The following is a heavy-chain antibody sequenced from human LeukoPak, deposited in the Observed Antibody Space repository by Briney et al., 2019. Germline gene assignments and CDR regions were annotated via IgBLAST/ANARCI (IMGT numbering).Heavy chain of an antibody. V-gene: IGHV4-38-2*02. J-gene: IGHJ5*02. CDR3: ARESGWYCSSTSCYAGGEFDP. Sequence: SETPSLTCTVSGYSINSGYYWGWVRQPPGKGLEWIGSIYHSGSTYYNPSLKSRVTISVDTSKNQFSLKLSSVTAADTAVYYCARESGWYCSSTSCYAGGEFDPWGQGTLVTVSS. CDR1: GYSINSGYY. D-gene: IGHD2-2*01. CDR2: IYHSGST.